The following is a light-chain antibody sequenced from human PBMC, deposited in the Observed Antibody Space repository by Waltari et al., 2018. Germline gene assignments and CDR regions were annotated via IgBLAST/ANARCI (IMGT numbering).Light chain of an antibody. V-gene: IGLV2-23*01. CDR2: EGT. CDR1: STDLGSSTL. Sequence: QSALTQPASVSGSPGQSISISCTGSSTDLGSSTLVSWYQHHPDKAPKLLIYEGTERPYGISHRFSGSRSGNTASLTISTLQAEDEADYYCFSYADGRSLVFGGGTKVTVL. J-gene: IGLJ2*01. CDR3: FSYADGRSLV.